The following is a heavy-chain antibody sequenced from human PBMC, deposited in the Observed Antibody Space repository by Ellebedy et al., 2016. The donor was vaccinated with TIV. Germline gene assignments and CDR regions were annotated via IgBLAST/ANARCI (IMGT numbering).Heavy chain of an antibody. Sequence: SETLSLTXNVSGGSIDRSSNYWGWIRQTPGKEFEWIGAISYSGYTFYNPSLKSRVSISVDTSKNHFSLRLSSVTAADTAVYYCARLAIAITNPQSDSWGQGTLVTVSS. J-gene: IGHJ4*02. CDR2: ISYSGYT. CDR3: ARLAIAITNPQSDS. V-gene: IGHV4-39*02. CDR1: GGSIDRSSNY. D-gene: IGHD2/OR15-2a*01.